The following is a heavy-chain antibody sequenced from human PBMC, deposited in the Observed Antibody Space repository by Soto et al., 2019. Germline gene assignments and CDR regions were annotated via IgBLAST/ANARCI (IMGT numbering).Heavy chain of an antibody. CDR3: ARRYYDFWSGYYYYYMDV. V-gene: IGHV4-39*01. Sequence: LSLTCTVSGGSISSSSYYWGWIRQPPGKWLEWIGSIYYSGSTYYNPSLKSRVTISVDTSKNQFSLKLSSVTAADTAVYYCARRYYDFWSGYYYYYMDVWGKGTTVTVSS. J-gene: IGHJ6*03. CDR2: IYYSGST. CDR1: GGSISSSSYY. D-gene: IGHD3-3*01.